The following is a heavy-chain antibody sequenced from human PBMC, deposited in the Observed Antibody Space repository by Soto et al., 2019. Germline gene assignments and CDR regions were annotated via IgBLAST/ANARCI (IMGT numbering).Heavy chain of an antibody. V-gene: IGHV4-39*01. CDR1: GGSISSSSYY. J-gene: IGHJ6*02. CDR2: IYYSGST. CDR3: ARHPCYYYYGMDV. Sequence: QLQLQESGPGLVKPSETLSLTCTVSGGSISSSSYYWGWIRQPPGKGLEWIGSIYYSGSTYYNPSLKSRVTISVDTSKNQFSLKLSSVTAADTAVYYCARHPCYYYYGMDVWGQGTKVTV.